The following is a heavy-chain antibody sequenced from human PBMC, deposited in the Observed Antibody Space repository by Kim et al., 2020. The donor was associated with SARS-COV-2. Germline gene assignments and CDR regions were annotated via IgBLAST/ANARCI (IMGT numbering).Heavy chain of an antibody. D-gene: IGHD5-18*01. V-gene: IGHV3-43*02. CDR1: GFTFDDYA. CDR2: ISGDGSSA. J-gene: IGHJ6*02. Sequence: GGSLRLSCAASGFTFDDYAMHWVRQAPGKGLEWVSLISGDGSSAYYADSVKGRFTISRDNSKNSLYLQMNSLRTEHTALYYCAKEFKAYGYGSYYYNMDVWGQGTTVTVSS. CDR3: AKEFKAYGYGSYYYNMDV.